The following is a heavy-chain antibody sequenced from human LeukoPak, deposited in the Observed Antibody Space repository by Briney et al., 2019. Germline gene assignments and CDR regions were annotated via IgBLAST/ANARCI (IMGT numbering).Heavy chain of an antibody. CDR1: GFTFSSYA. V-gene: IGHV3-23*01. D-gene: IGHD2-2*01. J-gene: IGHJ4*02. Sequence: GGSLRLSCAASGFTFSSYAMSWVRQAPGKGLEWVSAISGSGGSTYYADSVKGRFTISRDNSKNTLYLQMNSLRAEDTAVYYGAKDRGVVVPAAPCYWGQGTLVTVSS. CDR3: AKDRGVVVPAAPCY. CDR2: ISGSGGST.